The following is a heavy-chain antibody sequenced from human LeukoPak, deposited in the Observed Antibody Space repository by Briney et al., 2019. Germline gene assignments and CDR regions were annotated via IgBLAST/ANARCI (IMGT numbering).Heavy chain of an antibody. Sequence: GASVKVSCKASGYTFTSYDINWVRQGTGQGLEWVGWMNPNSGNTGYAQKFQGRITMTRNTSISTAYMELSSLTSEDTAVYYCARIAAAGNRRLNYWGQGTLVTVSS. CDR1: GYTFTSYD. D-gene: IGHD6-13*01. CDR3: ARIAAAGNRRLNY. V-gene: IGHV1-8*01. CDR2: MNPNSGNT. J-gene: IGHJ4*02.